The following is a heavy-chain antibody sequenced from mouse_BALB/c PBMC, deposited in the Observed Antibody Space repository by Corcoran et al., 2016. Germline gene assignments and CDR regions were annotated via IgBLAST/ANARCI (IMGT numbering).Heavy chain of an antibody. CDR2: INTYTGEP. J-gene: IGHJ2*01. CDR1: GYTFTNYG. CDR3: ARRGLAFDY. V-gene: IGHV9-1*02. Sequence: QIQLVQSGPELKKPGETVKISCKASGYTFTNYGMNWVKQAPGKGLKWMGWINTYTGEPTYADDFKGRFAFSLETSASTAYLQINNLKNEDMATYFSARRGLAFDYWGQGTTLTVSS.